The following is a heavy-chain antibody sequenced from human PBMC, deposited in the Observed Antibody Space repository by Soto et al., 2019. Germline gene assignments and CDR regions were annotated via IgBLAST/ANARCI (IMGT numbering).Heavy chain of an antibody. Sequence: SGPTLVNPTQTLTLTCTFSGFSLSTSGMCVSWIRQPPGKALEWLARIDWDDDKYYSTSLKTRLTISKDTSKNQVVLTMTNMEPVDTATYYCARHPYYYDSSGYYYYSWFDPWGQGTLVTVSS. CDR1: GFSLSTSGMC. V-gene: IGHV2-70*11. J-gene: IGHJ5*02. D-gene: IGHD3-22*01. CDR2: IDWDDDK. CDR3: ARHPYYYDSSGYYYYSWFDP.